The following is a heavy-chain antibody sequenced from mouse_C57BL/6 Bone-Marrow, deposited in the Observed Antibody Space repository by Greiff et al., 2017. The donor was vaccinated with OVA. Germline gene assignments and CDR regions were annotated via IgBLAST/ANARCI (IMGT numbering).Heavy chain of an antibody. D-gene: IGHD1-1*01. Sequence: QVQLQQSGAELARPGASVKLSCKASGYTFTSYGISWVKQRTGQGLEWIGEIYPRSGNTYYNEKFKGKATLTADKSSSTAYMELRSLTSEDSAVYFCAKVGTLLRYPQFAYWGQGTLVTVSA. CDR3: AKVGTLLRYPQFAY. CDR1: GYTFTSYG. V-gene: IGHV1-81*01. CDR2: IYPRSGNT. J-gene: IGHJ3*01.